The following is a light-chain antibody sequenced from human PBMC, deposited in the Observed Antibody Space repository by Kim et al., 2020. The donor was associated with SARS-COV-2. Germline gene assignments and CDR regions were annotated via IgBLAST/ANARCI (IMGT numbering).Light chain of an antibody. V-gene: IGKV3-15*01. CDR2: GAS. Sequence: PGERATLSCRASQSVSSNLAWYQQKPGQAPRLLIYGASTRATGIPARFSGSGSGTEFTLTISSLQSEDFAVYYCQQYNNWPPCTFGQGTKVDIK. CDR1: QSVSSN. CDR3: QQYNNWPPCT. J-gene: IGKJ1*01.